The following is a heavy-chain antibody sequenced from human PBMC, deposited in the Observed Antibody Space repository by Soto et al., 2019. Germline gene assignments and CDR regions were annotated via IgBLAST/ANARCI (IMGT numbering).Heavy chain of an antibody. D-gene: IGHD3-3*01. Sequence: PGGSLRLSCAASGFTFSSYAMHWVRQAPGKGLEWVAVISYDGSNKYYADSVKGRFTISRDNSKNTLYLQMNSLRAEDTAVYYCAREVDPGGYVLRFLEWLVRLQPLDRRGYYYGMDVWGQGTTVTVSS. V-gene: IGHV3-30-3*01. CDR3: AREVDPGGYVLRFLEWLVRLQPLDRRGYYYGMDV. CDR1: GFTFSSYA. J-gene: IGHJ6*02. CDR2: ISYDGSNK.